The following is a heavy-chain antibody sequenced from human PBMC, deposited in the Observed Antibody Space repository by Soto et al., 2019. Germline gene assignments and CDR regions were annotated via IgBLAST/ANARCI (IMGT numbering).Heavy chain of an antibody. Sequence: VQLVESGGGLVQPGGSLRLSCAASGFSVSSHHMTWVRQAPGRAPEWVSTIYPAGNTFYGDSVKGRFTNTRDTSKNMLYLQMNSLRAEDTALYYCATGVDTAKAGYWGQGPQVTVSS. CDR1: GFSVSSHH. CDR3: ATGVDTAKAGY. CDR2: IYPAGNT. J-gene: IGHJ4*02. V-gene: IGHV3-53*01. D-gene: IGHD5-18*01.